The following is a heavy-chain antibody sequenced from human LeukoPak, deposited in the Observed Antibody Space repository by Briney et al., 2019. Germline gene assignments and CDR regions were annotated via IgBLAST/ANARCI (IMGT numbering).Heavy chain of an antibody. J-gene: IGHJ6*02. CDR3: ARDYSHYDFWSGYYPSYGMDV. D-gene: IGHD3-3*01. V-gene: IGHV4-30-4*01. Sequence: SETLSLTCTVSGGSISSGDYYWSWIRQPPGKGLEWIGYIYYSGSTYYNPSLKSRVTISVDTSKNPFSLKLSSVTAADTAVYYCARDYSHYDFWSGYYPSYGMDVWGQGTTVTVSS. CDR1: GGSISSGDYY. CDR2: IYYSGST.